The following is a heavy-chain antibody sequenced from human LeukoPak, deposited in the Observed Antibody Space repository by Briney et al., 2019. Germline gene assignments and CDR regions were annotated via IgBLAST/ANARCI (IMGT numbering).Heavy chain of an antibody. Sequence: TSETLSLTCTVSGGSISSGSYYWSWIRQPAGKGLEWIGRIYTSGSTNYNPSLKSRVTISVDTSKNQFSLKLSSVTAADTAVYYCAREAVAGTSYYYYYMDVWGKGTTVTVSS. CDR1: GGSISSGSYY. CDR3: AREAVAGTSYYYYYMDV. CDR2: IYTSGST. D-gene: IGHD6-19*01. V-gene: IGHV4-61*02. J-gene: IGHJ6*03.